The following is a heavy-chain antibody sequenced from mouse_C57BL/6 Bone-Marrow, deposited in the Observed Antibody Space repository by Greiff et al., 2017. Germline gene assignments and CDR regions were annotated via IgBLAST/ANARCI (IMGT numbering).Heavy chain of an antibody. CDR1: GFTFSSYA. CDR2: ISDGGSYT. Sequence: EVKLVESGGGLVKPGGSLKLSCAASGFTFSSYAMSWVRQTPEKGLEWVATISDGGSYTYYPDNVKGRFTISRDNAKNNLYLQMSHLKSEATAMYYCARDPSYYGSSHWYFDVWGTGTTVTGSS. V-gene: IGHV5-4*01. CDR3: ARDPSYYGSSHWYFDV. J-gene: IGHJ1*03. D-gene: IGHD1-1*01.